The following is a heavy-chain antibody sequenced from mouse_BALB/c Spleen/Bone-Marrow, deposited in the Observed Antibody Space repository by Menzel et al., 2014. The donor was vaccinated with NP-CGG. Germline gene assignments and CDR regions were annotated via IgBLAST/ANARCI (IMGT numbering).Heavy chain of an antibody. CDR1: GFTFSSYG. CDR2: INSNGGST. CDR3: ARVWYFVY. J-gene: IGHJ2*03. Sequence: EVQVVESGGGLVQPGGSLKLSCAASGFTFSSYGMSWVRQTPDKRLELVATINSNGGSTYYPDSVKGRFTISRDNAKNTLYLQMSSLKSEDTAMYYCARVWYFVYWGQGTSLTVSS. V-gene: IGHV5-6-3*01.